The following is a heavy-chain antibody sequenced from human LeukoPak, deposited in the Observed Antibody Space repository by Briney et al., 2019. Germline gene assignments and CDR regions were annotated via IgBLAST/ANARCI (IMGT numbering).Heavy chain of an antibody. CDR1: GYTFTSFG. Sequence: ASVKVSCKASGYTFTSFGVTWVRQAPGQGLEWMGWISTYNGNTNYAQKLQGRVTMTTDTSTSTAYMELRSLRSDDTAVYYCARGVLGYYYYMDVWGKGTTVTVSS. J-gene: IGHJ6*03. CDR3: ARGVLGYYYYMDV. CDR2: ISTYNGNT. V-gene: IGHV1-18*01. D-gene: IGHD3-10*01.